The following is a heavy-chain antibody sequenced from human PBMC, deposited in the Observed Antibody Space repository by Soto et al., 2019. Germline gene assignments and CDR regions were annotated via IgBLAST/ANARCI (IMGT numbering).Heavy chain of an antibody. Sequence: ASVKVSCKASGYTFTSYYMHWVRQAPGQGLEWMGIINPSGGSTTYAQKFQGRVTMTRDTSTSTVYMELSSLRSEDTAVYYCARVYGGYDFFDIWGQGTMVTVSS. CDR2: INPSGGST. CDR1: GYTFTSYY. V-gene: IGHV1-46*03. CDR3: ARVYGGYDFFDI. J-gene: IGHJ3*02. D-gene: IGHD4-17*01.